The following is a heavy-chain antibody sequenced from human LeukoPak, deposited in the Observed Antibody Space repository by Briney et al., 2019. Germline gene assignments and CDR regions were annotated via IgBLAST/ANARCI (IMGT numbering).Heavy chain of an antibody. V-gene: IGHV3-30*04. Sequence: GSLRLSCAASGFTFSSYLMHWVRQAPGKGLEWVAVVSYDGSNTYYADSVKGRFTISRDNSKNTVYLQMNSLRAEDTAVYYCARDLHYYDSSSYYSFGLDCWGQGTLVTVSS. CDR2: VSYDGSNT. CDR3: ARDLHYYDSSSYYSFGLDC. J-gene: IGHJ4*02. CDR1: GFTFSSYL. D-gene: IGHD3-22*01.